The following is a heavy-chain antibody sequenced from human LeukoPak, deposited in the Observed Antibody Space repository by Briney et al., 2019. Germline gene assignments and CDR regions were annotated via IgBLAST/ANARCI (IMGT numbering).Heavy chain of an antibody. CDR2: IYYSGST. CDR1: GGSISSYY. CDR3: ARVLGRPPVLATIDD. J-gene: IGHJ4*02. D-gene: IGHD5-12*01. V-gene: IGHV4-59*01. Sequence: SENLSLTCTVPGGSISSYYWSWIRQPPGKGLEWIGYIYYSGSTNYNPSLKSRVTISVDTSKNQFSLKLSSVTAAVTAVYYCARVLGRPPVLATIDDWGQGTLVTVSS.